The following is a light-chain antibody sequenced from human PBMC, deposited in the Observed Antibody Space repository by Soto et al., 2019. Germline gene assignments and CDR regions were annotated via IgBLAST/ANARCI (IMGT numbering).Light chain of an antibody. Sequence: DIVLTKPTATLSLFLGKSATLSCRASQSVGYHLAWYQQKPGQAPRLLIDGASIRATGIPARFSGIGAGTDFTLTIFRLEPEDFATYYGHHYGITPPWTFGRGTRGEIK. J-gene: IGKJ1*01. CDR3: HHYGITPPWT. CDR2: GAS. CDR1: QSVGYH. V-gene: IGKV3-20*01.